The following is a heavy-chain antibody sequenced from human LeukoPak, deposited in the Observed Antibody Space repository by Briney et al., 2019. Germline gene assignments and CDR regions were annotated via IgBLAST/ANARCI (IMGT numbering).Heavy chain of an antibody. V-gene: IGHV3-7*01. CDR1: GFSSSTDW. J-gene: IGHJ4*02. CDR2: IMGDGSEK. D-gene: IGHD5-18*01. Sequence: SGGSLRLSCAASGFSSSTDWMNWVRQPPGKGLEWVANIMGDGSEKYYVDSVKGRFTISRDNAKNSLYLQMNSLRAEDTAVYYCAIDPSRVYSDGYGDSWGQGSLVIVSS. CDR3: AIDPSRVYSDGYGDS.